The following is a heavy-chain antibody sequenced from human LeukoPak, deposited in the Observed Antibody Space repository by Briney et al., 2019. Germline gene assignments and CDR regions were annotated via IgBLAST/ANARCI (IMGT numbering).Heavy chain of an antibody. V-gene: IGHV1-2*02. J-gene: IGHJ3*02. Sequence: ASVKVSCKASGYTFTCYYMHWVRQAPGQGLEWMGWINPNSGGTNYAQKFQGRVTMTRDTSISTAYMELSRLRSDDTAVYYCARSPRGSYGAFDIWGQGTMVTVSS. CDR2: INPNSGGT. D-gene: IGHD1-26*01. CDR3: ARSPRGSYGAFDI. CDR1: GYTFTCYY.